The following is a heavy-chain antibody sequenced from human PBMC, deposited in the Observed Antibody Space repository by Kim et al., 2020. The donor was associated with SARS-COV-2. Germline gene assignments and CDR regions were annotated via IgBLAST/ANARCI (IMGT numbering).Heavy chain of an antibody. J-gene: IGHJ4*02. CDR1: GGTFGNYA. Sequence: SVKVSCKASGGTFGNYAISWLRQAPGQGPEWLGRIIPVLNIPTYAQKFQARVTITADKSTGTAYMELSSLGSDDTAVYYCASGNFDWLFDFWGQGTLV. D-gene: IGHD3-9*01. V-gene: IGHV1-69*04. CDR3: ASGNFDWLFDF. CDR2: IIPVLNIP.